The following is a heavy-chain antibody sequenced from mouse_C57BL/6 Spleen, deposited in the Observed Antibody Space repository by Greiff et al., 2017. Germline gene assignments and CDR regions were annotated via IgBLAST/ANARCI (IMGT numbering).Heavy chain of an antibody. Sequence: VQRVESGAELVKPGASVKISCKASGYAFSSYWMNWVKQRPGKGLEWIGQIYPGDGDTNYNGKFKGKATLTADKSSSTAYMQLSSLTSEDSAVYFCARPYGSSYAMDYWGQGTSVTVSS. D-gene: IGHD1-1*01. CDR2: IYPGDGDT. CDR3: ARPYGSSYAMDY. V-gene: IGHV1-80*01. J-gene: IGHJ4*01. CDR1: GYAFSSYW.